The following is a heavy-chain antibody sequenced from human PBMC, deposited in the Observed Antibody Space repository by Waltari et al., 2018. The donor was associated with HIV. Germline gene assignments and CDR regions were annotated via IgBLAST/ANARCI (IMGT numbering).Heavy chain of an antibody. Sequence: EVQLLESGGALVQPGGSLRLSCAASGFSFSTYAMGWVRQAPGKGLEWVSSISSSGDTTRDAESVEGRLAISRDNSKNSLYLQINSLRADDTAIYYCAKMSKSWLLAAGTFDYWGQGTLVTVSS. V-gene: IGHV3-23*01. CDR3: AKMSKSWLLAAGTFDY. J-gene: IGHJ4*02. CDR2: ISSSGDTT. D-gene: IGHD5-18*01. CDR1: GFSFSTYA.